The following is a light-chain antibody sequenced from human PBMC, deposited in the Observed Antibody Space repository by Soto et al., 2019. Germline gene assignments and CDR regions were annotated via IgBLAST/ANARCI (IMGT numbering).Light chain of an antibody. CDR3: MQPLQSWT. Sequence: IVMTQSPLSLPVTPGEPASISCRSSRSLLHSNGYNYLDWYLQKPGQSPQLLIYLGSNRASGVPDRFSGSGSGTDFTLKISRVEAEDVGVYYCMQPLQSWTFGQGTKVDIK. J-gene: IGKJ1*01. CDR2: LGS. V-gene: IGKV2-28*01. CDR1: RSLLHSNGYNY.